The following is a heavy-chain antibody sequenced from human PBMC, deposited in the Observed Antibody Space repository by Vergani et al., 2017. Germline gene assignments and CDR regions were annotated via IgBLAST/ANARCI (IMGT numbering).Heavy chain of an antibody. CDR1: GFTFGDYA. V-gene: IGHV3-49*03. CDR3: NAKGDLRLLEWLFFGAFDI. J-gene: IGHJ3*02. Sequence: EVQLVESGGGLVQPGRSLRLSCTASGFTFGDYAMSWFRQAPGKGLEWVGFIRSKAYGGTTEYAASVKGRFTISRDDSKSIAYLQMNSLKTDDTAVYYCNAKGDLRLLEWLFFGAFDIWGEGTMVTVSS. CDR2: IRSKAYGGTT. D-gene: IGHD3-3*01.